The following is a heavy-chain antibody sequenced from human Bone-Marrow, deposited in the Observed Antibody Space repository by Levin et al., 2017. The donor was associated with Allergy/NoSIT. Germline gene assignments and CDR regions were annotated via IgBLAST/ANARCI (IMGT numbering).Heavy chain of an antibody. Sequence: HPGGSLRLSCAASGFTFSSHVMNWVRQAPGKGLEWVSSVTNNDDATYYADSVKGRFTISRDNSKNTLYLQMNSLSAEDTALYYCARRGPNWGFFDYWGLGTLVTVSS. CDR3: ARRGPNWGFFDY. D-gene: IGHD7-27*01. CDR1: GFTFSSHV. J-gene: IGHJ4*02. CDR2: VTNNDDAT. V-gene: IGHV3-23*01.